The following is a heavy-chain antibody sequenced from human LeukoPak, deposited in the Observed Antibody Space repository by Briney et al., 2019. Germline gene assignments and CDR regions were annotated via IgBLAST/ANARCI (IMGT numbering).Heavy chain of an antibody. V-gene: IGHV5-51*01. CDR3: ARTLAMVRGVSAPYYMDV. CDR1: GYSFTSYW. Sequence: GESLKISCKGSGYSFTSYWIGWVRQMPGKGLEWMGIIYPGDSDTRYSPSFQGQVTISAVKSISAAYLQWSSLKASDTAMYYCARTLAMVRGVSAPYYMDVWGKGTTVTVSS. J-gene: IGHJ6*03. D-gene: IGHD3-10*01. CDR2: IYPGDSDT.